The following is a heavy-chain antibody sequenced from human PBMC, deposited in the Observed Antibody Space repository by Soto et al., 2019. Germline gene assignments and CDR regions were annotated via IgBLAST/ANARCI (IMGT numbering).Heavy chain of an antibody. D-gene: IGHD2-15*01. CDR1: VYRFTTYW. J-gene: IGHJ4*02. CDR3: ARLRDCSGGSCSLEPFDY. Sequence: PGESLKISCKGSVYRFTTYWIAWVRQMPGKGLEWMGSVYPADSDTRYSPSFQGQATISADKSISTAYLQWSSLKASDTSIYYCARLRDCSGGSCSLEPFDYWGQGTLVTVSS. CDR2: VYPADSDT. V-gene: IGHV5-51*01.